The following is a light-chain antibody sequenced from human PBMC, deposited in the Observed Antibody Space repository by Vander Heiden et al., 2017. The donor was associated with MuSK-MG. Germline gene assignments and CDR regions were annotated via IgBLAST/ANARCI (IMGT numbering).Light chain of an antibody. V-gene: IGKV3-20*01. CDR3: QQYGSSPQT. CDR2: CAS. CDR1: QSVSSSY. J-gene: IGKJ1*01. Sequence: EIVLTTSPGTLSLSPGERATLSCRASQSVSSSYLAWNQQKPGQAPRLLIYCASSRATGIPDRFSGSGSGTDFTLTISRLEPEDFAVYYCQQYGSSPQTFGQGTKVEIK.